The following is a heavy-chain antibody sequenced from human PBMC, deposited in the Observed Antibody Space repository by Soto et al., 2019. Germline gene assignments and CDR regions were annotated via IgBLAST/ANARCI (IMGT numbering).Heavy chain of an antibody. CDR2: ISPDGGRT. Sequence: ASVKVSCKASGYTFSTYDISWVRQAPGQGLEWMGIISPDGGRTSYAQKFQGRVTMTRDTSTSTVYMELSSLRSEDTAVYYCATRDPGHYWGQGTLVTVSS. CDR1: GYTFSTYD. V-gene: IGHV1-46*01. J-gene: IGHJ4*02. CDR3: ATRDPGHY.